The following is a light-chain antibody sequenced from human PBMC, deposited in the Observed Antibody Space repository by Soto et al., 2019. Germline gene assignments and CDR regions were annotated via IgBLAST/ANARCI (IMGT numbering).Light chain of an antibody. CDR3: QQYFSTPRT. CDR1: QSVLYSPNNNNY. V-gene: IGKV4-1*01. CDR2: WAS. J-gene: IGKJ1*01. Sequence: DIVMTQSPDSLAVSLGERATIDCKSSQSVLYSPNNNNYLAWYQHKPGQPPKLLIYWASIRDSGVPDRVSGSGSGTDFTLTISSLQAEDVAVYYCQQYFSTPRTFGQGTKVEIK.